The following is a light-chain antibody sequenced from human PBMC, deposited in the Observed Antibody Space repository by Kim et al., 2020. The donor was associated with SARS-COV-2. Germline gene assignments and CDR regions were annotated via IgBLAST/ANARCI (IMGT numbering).Light chain of an antibody. V-gene: IGLV2-23*01. CDR2: EGS. CDR1: SSDVGSSNL. CDR3: CSYAGSSTFGV. J-gene: IGLJ2*01. Sequence: QSALTQPASVSGSPGQSITISCTGTSSDVGSSNLVSWYQKHPGKAPKLMIYEGSKRPSGDSNRFSGSKSGNGASLTISGLQAEDEADYYCCSYAGSSTFGVFGGGTKLTVL.